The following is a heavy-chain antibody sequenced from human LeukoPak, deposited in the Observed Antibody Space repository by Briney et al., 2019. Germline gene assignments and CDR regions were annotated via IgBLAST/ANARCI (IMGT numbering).Heavy chain of an antibody. CDR2: ISSSSSYI. CDR3: ARWGLYCSGGSCYIPNWYFDL. J-gene: IGHJ2*01. CDR1: GFTFSSYS. D-gene: IGHD2-15*01. V-gene: IGHV3-21*01. Sequence: PGGSLRLSCAASGFTFSSYSMNWVRQAPGKGLEWVSSISSSSSYIYYADSVKGRFTISRDNAKNSLYLQMNSLRAEDTAVYYCARWGLYCSGGSCYIPNWYFDLWGRGTLVTVSS.